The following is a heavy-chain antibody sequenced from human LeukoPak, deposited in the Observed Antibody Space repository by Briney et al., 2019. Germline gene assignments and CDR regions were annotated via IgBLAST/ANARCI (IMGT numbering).Heavy chain of an antibody. CDR1: GFTFSSYW. V-gene: IGHV3-7*01. J-gene: IGHJ4*02. CDR3: ARDFPEEASLLWFGELAGRLDY. D-gene: IGHD3-10*01. Sequence: GGSLRLSCAASGFTFSSYWMSWVRQAPGKGLEWVANIKQDGSEKYYVDSVKGRFTISRDSAKNSLYLQMNSLRAEDTAVYYCARDFPEEASLLWFGELAGRLDYWGQGTLVTVSS. CDR2: IKQDGSEK.